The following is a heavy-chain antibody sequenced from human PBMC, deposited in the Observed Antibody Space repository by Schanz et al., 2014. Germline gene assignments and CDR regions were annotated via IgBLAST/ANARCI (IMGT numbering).Heavy chain of an antibody. CDR3: ARGRVLES. J-gene: IGHJ5*02. CDR1: GFTLSNYA. CDR2: ISSKGDMT. D-gene: IGHD1-1*01. V-gene: IGHV3-64*01. Sequence: EMQLLESGGGLAQPGGSLRLSCAASGFTLSNYAMSWVRQAPGKGLEYVSSISSKGDMTFYGNSVKGRFTISRDNAKNSLFLQMNSLRPEDTAVYYCARGRVLESWGQGTLVTVSS.